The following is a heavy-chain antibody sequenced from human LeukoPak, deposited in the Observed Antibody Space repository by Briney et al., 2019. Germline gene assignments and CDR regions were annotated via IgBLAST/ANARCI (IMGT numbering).Heavy chain of an antibody. Sequence: SVKVSCKASGGTFSSYAISWVRQAPGQGLEWMGRIIPIFGMANYAQKFQGRVTITADKSTSTAYMELSSLRSEDTAVYYCARSETELYYFDYWGQGTLVTVSS. D-gene: IGHD3-10*01. CDR1: GGTFSSYA. V-gene: IGHV1-69*04. CDR3: ARSETELYYFDY. CDR2: IIPIFGMA. J-gene: IGHJ4*02.